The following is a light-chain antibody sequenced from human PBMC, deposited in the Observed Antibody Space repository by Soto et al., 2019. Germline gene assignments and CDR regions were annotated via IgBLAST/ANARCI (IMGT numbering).Light chain of an antibody. V-gene: IGLV2-18*01. CDR2: EAS. CDR3: SLYTSENPYV. J-gene: IGLJ1*01. Sequence: QSVLTQPPSVSGSPGQSVTISCTGTSTDFVSYNRVSWYQQPPGTAPKLIIYEASNRPSGVPDRFSGSKSGNTASLTISGLQAADEADYYCSLYTSENPYVYRTGTKVTVL. CDR1: STDFVSYNR.